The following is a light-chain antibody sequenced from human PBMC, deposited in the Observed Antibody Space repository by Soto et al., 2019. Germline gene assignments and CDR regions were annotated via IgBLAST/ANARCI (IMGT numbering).Light chain of an antibody. J-gene: IGKJ1*01. CDR2: GAS. V-gene: IGKV3-20*01. Sequence: EIVMTQSPATLSVSPGGRATLSCRASQSVSSNLAWYQQKPGQAPRLLIYGASTRATGIPDRFSGSGSGTDFTLTISRLEPEDSAVYYCQQYGSSPTWTFGQGTKVDTK. CDR1: QSVSSN. CDR3: QQYGSSPTWT.